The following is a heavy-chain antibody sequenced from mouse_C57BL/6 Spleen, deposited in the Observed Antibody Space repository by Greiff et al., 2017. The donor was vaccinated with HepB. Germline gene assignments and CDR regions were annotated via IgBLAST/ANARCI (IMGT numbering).Heavy chain of an antibody. V-gene: IGHV1-19*01. CDR1: GYTFTDYY. Sequence: EVQLQQSGPVLVKPGASVKMSCKASGYTFTDYYMNWVKQSHGKSLEWIGVINPYNGGTSYNQKFKGKATLTVDKSSSTAYMELNSLTSEDSAVYYCARSVVAKDYWYFDVWGTGTTVTVSS. CDR2: INPYNGGT. D-gene: IGHD1-1*01. CDR3: ARSVVAKDYWYFDV. J-gene: IGHJ1*03.